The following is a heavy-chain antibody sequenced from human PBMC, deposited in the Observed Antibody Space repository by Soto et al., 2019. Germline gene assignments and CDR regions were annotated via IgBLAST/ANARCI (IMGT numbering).Heavy chain of an antibody. CDR3: FRGGVTSRTFDY. Sequence: GESLKISCKASGYIIKNYWIGWVRQMPGQGLEWMGIIFPDDSDTRYSPSFQGHVTISVDKPISTAYVQWSSLKASDSAIYYCFRGGVTSRTFDYWGQGTLVTVSS. V-gene: IGHV5-51*04. CDR1: GYIIKNYW. D-gene: IGHD3-16*01. CDR2: IFPDDSDT. J-gene: IGHJ4*02.